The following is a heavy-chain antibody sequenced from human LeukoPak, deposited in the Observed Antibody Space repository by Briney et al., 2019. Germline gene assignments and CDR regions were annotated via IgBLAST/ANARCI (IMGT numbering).Heavy chain of an antibody. J-gene: IGHJ3*02. CDR2: IYHTGST. D-gene: IGHD4-11*01. V-gene: IGHV4-38-2*02. CDR3: ARDGGTTSNPSHDTFAI. CDR1: GDSISSGNY. Sequence: SETLSLTCTVSGDSISSGNYWGWIRQPPGKGLEWIGSIYHTGSTYYNLSLKSRVTISVDTSKNQFSLKLSSVTAADTAVYYCARDGGTTSNPSHDTFAIWGQGTMVAVSS.